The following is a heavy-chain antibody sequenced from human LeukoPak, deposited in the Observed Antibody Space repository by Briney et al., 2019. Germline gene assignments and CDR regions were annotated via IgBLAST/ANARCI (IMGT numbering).Heavy chain of an antibody. D-gene: IGHD2-15*01. CDR1: GGSFSGDF. Sequence: SETLSLTCAVYGGSFSGDFWSWIRQSPGKGREWIGEINHGGSTTYNPSLQSRVTMSVDTSTNQISLKMTSVTAADTAVYYCARRRLWQGWFYYYYMDVWGKGTTVTISS. V-gene: IGHV4-34*01. J-gene: IGHJ6*03. CDR2: INHGGST. CDR3: ARRRLWQGWFYYYYMDV.